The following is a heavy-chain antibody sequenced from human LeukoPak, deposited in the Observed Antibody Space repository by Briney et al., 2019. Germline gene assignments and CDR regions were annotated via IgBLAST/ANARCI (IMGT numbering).Heavy chain of an antibody. J-gene: IGHJ4*02. Sequence: PGGSLRLSCAASGFTFSSYAMNWVRQAPGKGLEWVSTISGSGGSTYYADSVKGRFTISRDNSKNTLYLQMNSLRAEDTAVYYCAVGPKLTTDWPYEIDYWGQGTLVTVSS. D-gene: IGHD4-11*01. CDR1: GFTFSSYA. CDR2: ISGSGGST. CDR3: AVGPKLTTDWPYEIDY. V-gene: IGHV3-23*01.